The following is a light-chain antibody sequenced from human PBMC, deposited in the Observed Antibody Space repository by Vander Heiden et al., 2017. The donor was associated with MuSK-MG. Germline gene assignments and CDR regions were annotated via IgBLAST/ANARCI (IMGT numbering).Light chain of an antibody. CDR2: GTS. J-gene: IGKJ2*01. V-gene: IGKV3-20*01. Sequence: EIVLTQSPGTLSLSPGERAALSCRASQSVTSSYFAWYQQRPGQPPRLLIYGTSSRATGIPDRFSGSGSGTDFTLTISGLEPEDFVVYYCHQYVTSPYTFGQGTKLXIK. CDR1: QSVTSSY. CDR3: HQYVTSPYT.